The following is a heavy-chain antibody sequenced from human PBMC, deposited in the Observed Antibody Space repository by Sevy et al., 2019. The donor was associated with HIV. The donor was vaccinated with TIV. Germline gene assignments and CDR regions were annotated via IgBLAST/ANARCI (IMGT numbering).Heavy chain of an antibody. J-gene: IGHJ4*02. CDR1: GFDFNYYG. CDR3: AKAHIATWWTLDY. V-gene: IGHV3-30*18. CDR2: ISNTGSNQ. Sequence: GGSVRLSCAASGFDFNYYGIYWVRQAPGRGLEWVSFISNTGSNQYYAVSVKGRFTISRHNSNNTVYLEMQSLRNDDTATYFCAKAHIATWWTLDYWGQGTTVTVSS. D-gene: IGHD2-21*01.